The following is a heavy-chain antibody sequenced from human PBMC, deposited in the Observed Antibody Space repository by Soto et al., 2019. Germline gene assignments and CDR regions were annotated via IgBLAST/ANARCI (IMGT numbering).Heavy chain of an antibody. D-gene: IGHD4-17*01. J-gene: IGHJ3*02. V-gene: IGHV1-69*13. Sequence: SVKVSCKASGYTFTTYGISWVRQAPGQGLEWMGWISPFIGNANYAQKFQGRVAITADESTSTAYMELSSLRSEDTAVYYCARDRDYGDYVAFDIWGQGTMVTVSS. CDR1: GYTFTTYG. CDR3: ARDRDYGDYVAFDI. CDR2: ISPFIGNA.